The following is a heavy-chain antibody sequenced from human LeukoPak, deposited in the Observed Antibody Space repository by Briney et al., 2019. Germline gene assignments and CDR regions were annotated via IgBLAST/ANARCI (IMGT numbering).Heavy chain of an antibody. Sequence: GGSLRLSCAGSGFTFSSYEMNWVRQAPGKGREWASYIRGSSTTISYADSVKGRFTISRDNAKNSLYLQMNSLRVEDTALYYCARGYCSGGSCFVFDNWGQGTLVTVSS. CDR3: ARGYCSGGSCFVFDN. CDR2: IRGSSTTI. V-gene: IGHV3-48*03. CDR1: GFTFSSYE. J-gene: IGHJ4*02. D-gene: IGHD2-15*01.